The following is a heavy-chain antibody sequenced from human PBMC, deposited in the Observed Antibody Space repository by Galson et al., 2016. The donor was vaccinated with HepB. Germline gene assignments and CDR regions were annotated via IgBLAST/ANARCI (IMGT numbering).Heavy chain of an antibody. CDR3: ARADYETTAAPNMSDLYYFEY. CDR1: GYTFTGYY. D-gene: IGHD3-22*01. J-gene: IGHJ4*02. Sequence: SVKVSCKASGYTFTGYYIHWVRQAPGQGLEWMGWINPHGGVTTYAQNFQGRVTMTTYTSISTAFLELRTLRSDDTAVYYCARADYETTAAPNMSDLYYFEYWRQGTLVTVSS. V-gene: IGHV1-2*02. CDR2: INPHGGVT.